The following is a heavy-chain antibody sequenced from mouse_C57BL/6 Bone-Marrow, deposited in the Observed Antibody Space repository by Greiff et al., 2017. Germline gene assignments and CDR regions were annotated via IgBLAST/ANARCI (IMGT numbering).Heavy chain of an antibody. J-gene: IGHJ4*01. CDR1: GYTFTSYW. CDR2: IHPNSGST. Sequence: QVQLQQPGAELVKPGASVKLSCKASGYTFTSYWMHWVKQRPGQGLEWIGMIHPNSGSTNYHEKFKSKATLTVDKASSSAYMQLSSLTSEDSAVYYCASEGFYYSYYYAMYYWGQGTSVTVSS. CDR3: ASEGFYYSYYYAMYY. D-gene: IGHD2-1*01. V-gene: IGHV1-64*01.